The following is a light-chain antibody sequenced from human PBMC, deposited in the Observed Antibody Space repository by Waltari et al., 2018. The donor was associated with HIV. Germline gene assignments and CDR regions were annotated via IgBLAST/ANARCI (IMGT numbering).Light chain of an antibody. J-gene: IGKJ2*01. CDR1: QSVSSTY. CDR3: QHYSISPPLYT. Sequence: EIVLTQSPGTLSLSPGERATLSCRASQSVSSTYLAWYQQKPGQAPRLLIYGASSRATGIPDRFSGSGSGTDFTLTISRLEPEDFAVYYCQHYSISPPLYTFGQGTKLEIK. CDR2: GAS. V-gene: IGKV3-20*01.